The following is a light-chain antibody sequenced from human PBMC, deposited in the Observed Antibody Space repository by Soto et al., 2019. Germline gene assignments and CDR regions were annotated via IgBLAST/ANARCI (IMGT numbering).Light chain of an antibody. CDR2: EAS. CDR3: QNYIGDSRT. V-gene: IGKV1-5*03. Sequence: IQLTQSPSTLSAFVGDRVTITCRASQSIGTWLAWYQQKPGKAPKLLISEASNLASGVTSRFSGSGSGTELTLTGSVVRLDEFAACGFQNYIGDSRTGGQGTEVEI. J-gene: IGKJ1*01. CDR1: QSIGTW.